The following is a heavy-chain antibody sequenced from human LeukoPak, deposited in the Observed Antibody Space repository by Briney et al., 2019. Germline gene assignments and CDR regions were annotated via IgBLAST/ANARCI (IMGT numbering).Heavy chain of an antibody. Sequence: SETLSLTCAVSGGSISSYYWSWIRQPPGKGLEWIGYIYYSGSTNYNPSLKSRVTISVDTSKNQFSLRLSSVTAADTAVYFCARDRYCSGGICYSGRFDPWGQGTLVTVSS. CDR2: IYYSGST. CDR1: GGSISSYY. V-gene: IGHV4-59*01. CDR3: ARDRYCSGGICYSGRFDP. J-gene: IGHJ5*02. D-gene: IGHD2-15*01.